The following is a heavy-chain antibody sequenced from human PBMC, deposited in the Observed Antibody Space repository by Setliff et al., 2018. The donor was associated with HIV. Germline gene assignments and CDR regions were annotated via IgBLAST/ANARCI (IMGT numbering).Heavy chain of an antibody. J-gene: IGHJ2*01. CDR2: INTSGST. CDR3: SRGPPFDR. Sequence: PSETLSLTCTVSGGSVSNYYWTWIRQSAGKGLEWIGHINTSGSTNYNPSLKGRVTMSVDTSKNQFSLRLSSVTAADTATYYCSRGPPFDRWGRGTLVTVSS. CDR1: GGSVSNYY. V-gene: IGHV4-4*07.